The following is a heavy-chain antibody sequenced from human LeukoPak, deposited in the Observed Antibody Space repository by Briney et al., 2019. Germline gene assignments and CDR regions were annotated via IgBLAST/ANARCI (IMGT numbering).Heavy chain of an antibody. Sequence: GGSLRLSCAASGFTFSSYAMHWVRQAPGKGLEWVAVISYDGSNKYYADSVKGRFTISRDNSKNTLYLQMNSLRAEDTAVYYCARDKRYCSSTSCYGAFDYWGQGTLVTVSS. CDR2: ISYDGSNK. D-gene: IGHD2-2*01. CDR1: GFTFSSYA. J-gene: IGHJ4*02. CDR3: ARDKRYCSSTSCYGAFDY. V-gene: IGHV3-30-3*01.